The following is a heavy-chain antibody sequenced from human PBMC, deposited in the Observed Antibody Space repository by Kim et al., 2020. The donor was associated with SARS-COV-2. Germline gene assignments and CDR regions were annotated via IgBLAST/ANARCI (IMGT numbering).Heavy chain of an antibody. CDR3: ARGGGPYYGSSGYYRDY. CDR2: IYYSGNT. D-gene: IGHD3-22*01. Sequence: SETLSLTCAVSGGSISSGGYYWSWIRQHPGKGLEWIGNIYYSGNTYYNPSLKSRVSISVDTSKNQFSLKLSSVTAADTAVYYCARGGGPYYGSSGYYRDYWGQGTLVTVSS. V-gene: IGHV4-31*11. J-gene: IGHJ4*02. CDR1: GGSISSGGYY.